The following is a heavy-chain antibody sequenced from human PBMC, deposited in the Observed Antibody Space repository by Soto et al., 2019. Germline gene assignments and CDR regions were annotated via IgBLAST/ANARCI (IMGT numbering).Heavy chain of an antibody. V-gene: IGHV3-23*01. CDR1: GFTFSSYA. D-gene: IGHD5-12*01. CDR3: AKAGRDGYNYFFF. Sequence: GESLKISCAASGFTFSSYAMSWVRQAPGKGLEWVSAISGSGGSTYYADSVKGRFTISRDNSKNTLYLQMNSLRAEDTAVYYCAKAGRDGYNYFFFWGQGTLVTVSS. J-gene: IGHJ4*02. CDR2: ISGSGGST.